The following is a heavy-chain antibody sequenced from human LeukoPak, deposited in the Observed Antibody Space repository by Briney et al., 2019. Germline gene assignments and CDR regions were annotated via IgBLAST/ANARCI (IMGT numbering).Heavy chain of an antibody. CDR1: GYTFTSYY. V-gene: IGHV1-46*01. Sequence: ASVKVSCKASGYTFTSYYMHWVRQAPGQGLEWMGIINPSGGSTSYAQKFQGRVTMTRDTSTSTVYMELSSLRSEDTAVYYCARWVIAARGPYYYYYGMDVWGQGTTVTVSS. CDR3: ARWVIAARGPYYYYYGMDV. D-gene: IGHD6-6*01. J-gene: IGHJ6*02. CDR2: INPSGGST.